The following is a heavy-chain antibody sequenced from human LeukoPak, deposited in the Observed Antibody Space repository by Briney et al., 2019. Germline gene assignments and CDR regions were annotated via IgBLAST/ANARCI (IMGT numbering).Heavy chain of an antibody. J-gene: IGHJ6*02. CDR2: IYTSGST. V-gene: IGHV4-4*07. CDR1: GGSISSYY. Sequence: SETLSLTCTVSGGSISSYYWSWIRQPAGKGLEWIGRIYTSGSTNYNPSLKSRVTMSVDTSKNQFPLKLSSVTAADTAVYYCARAGTTSPYYYYGMDVWGQGTTVTVSS. D-gene: IGHD2-2*01. CDR3: ARAGTTSPYYYYGMDV.